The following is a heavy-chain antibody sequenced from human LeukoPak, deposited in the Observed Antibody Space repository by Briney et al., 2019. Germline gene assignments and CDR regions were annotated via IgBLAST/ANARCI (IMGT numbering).Heavy chain of an antibody. V-gene: IGHV3-23*01. Sequence: PGGSLRLSCAASGFTFSSYALSWVRQAPGKGLEWVSAISSGGGSTYYADSVKGRFTISRDNSKNTLYLQMNTLRAEDTAVYYCAKESGYLMVRGNWLDPWGQGTLVTVSS. J-gene: IGHJ5*02. D-gene: IGHD3-10*01. CDR2: ISSGGGST. CDR3: AKESGYLMVRGNWLDP. CDR1: GFTFSSYA.